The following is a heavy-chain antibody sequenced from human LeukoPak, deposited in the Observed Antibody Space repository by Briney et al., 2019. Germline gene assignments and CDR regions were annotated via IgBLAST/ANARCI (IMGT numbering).Heavy chain of an antibody. CDR2: IYSGGNT. CDR1: GFTVSSNY. D-gene: IGHD3-22*01. V-gene: IGHV3-53*01. Sequence: GGSLRLSCAASGFTVSSNYMSWVRQAPGKGLEWVSVIYSGGNTYYADSVKGRFTISRDDSENTLYLQMNSLRAEDTAVYYCAKMSDGSGYFVLSNWGQGTLVTVSS. CDR3: AKMSDGSGYFVLSN. J-gene: IGHJ4*02.